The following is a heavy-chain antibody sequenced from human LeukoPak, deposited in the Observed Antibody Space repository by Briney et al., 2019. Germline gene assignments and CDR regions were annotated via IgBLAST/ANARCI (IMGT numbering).Heavy chain of an antibody. Sequence: SQTLSLTCTVSGGSISSGSYYWSWIRQPAGKGLEWIGRIYTSGSTNYNPSLKSRVTISVDTSKNQFSLKLSSVTAADTAVYYCARDLGVAAGRFGAWGQGTLVTVSS. CDR2: IYTSGST. CDR1: GGSISSGSYY. CDR3: ARDLGVAAGRFGA. V-gene: IGHV4-61*02. D-gene: IGHD6-13*01. J-gene: IGHJ5*02.